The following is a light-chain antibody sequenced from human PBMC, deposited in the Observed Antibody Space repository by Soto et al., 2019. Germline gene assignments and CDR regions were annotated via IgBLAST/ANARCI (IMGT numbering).Light chain of an antibody. CDR1: ERIXSAY. CDR2: GTV. CDR3: QEYGNSPIT. V-gene: IGKV3-20*01. Sequence: EVVLTQSPGTLSLSRGERATLSCRASERIXSAYLGWYHQKPGQAPRLLIYGTVGRAACFADRFSGSGSGTDFTLSISRLEPEDFAVYYCQEYGNSPITFGQGTRLEIK. J-gene: IGKJ5*01.